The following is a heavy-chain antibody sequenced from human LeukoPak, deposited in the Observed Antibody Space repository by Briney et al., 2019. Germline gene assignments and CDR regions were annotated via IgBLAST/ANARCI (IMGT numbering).Heavy chain of an antibody. D-gene: IGHD6-13*01. CDR2: IYPGDADT. V-gene: IGHV5-51*01. CDR1: VYSFASYW. CDR3: AGRVYSSSWDYAEFDY. J-gene: IGHJ4*02. Sequence: GAPLKISCKGSVYSFASYWIGWVRQMPGKGLEWMGIIYPGDADTRYSPSFQGQVSISADKSISTAYLQWSSLKASDTAMYYCAGRVYSSSWDYAEFDYWGQGTLVTVSS.